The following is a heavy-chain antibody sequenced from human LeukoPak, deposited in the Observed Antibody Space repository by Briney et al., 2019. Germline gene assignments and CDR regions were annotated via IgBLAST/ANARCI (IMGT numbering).Heavy chain of an antibody. CDR2: INHSGST. V-gene: IGHV4-34*01. CDR3: ARGDSIAVAGRAFDI. D-gene: IGHD6-19*01. Sequence: KPSETLSLTCAVYGVSFSGYYWSWIRQPPGKGLEWIGEINHSGSTNYNPSLKSRVTISVDTSKNQFSLKLSSVTAADTAVYYCARGDSIAVAGRAFDIWGQGTMVTVSS. J-gene: IGHJ3*02. CDR1: GVSFSGYY.